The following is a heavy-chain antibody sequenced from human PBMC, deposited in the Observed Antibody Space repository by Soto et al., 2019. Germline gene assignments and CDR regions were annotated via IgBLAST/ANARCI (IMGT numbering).Heavy chain of an antibody. CDR2: ISAYNGNT. CDR1: GYTFTSYG. D-gene: IGHD3-22*01. J-gene: IGHJ5*02. CDR3: ARVWGYYYDSRPWRWWFDP. V-gene: IGHV1-18*01. Sequence: ASVKVSCKASGYTFTSYGISWVRQAPGQGLEWMGWISAYNGNTNYARKLQGRVTMTTDTSTSTAYMELRSLRSDDTAVYYCARVWGYYYDSRPWRWWFDPWGQGTLVTVSS.